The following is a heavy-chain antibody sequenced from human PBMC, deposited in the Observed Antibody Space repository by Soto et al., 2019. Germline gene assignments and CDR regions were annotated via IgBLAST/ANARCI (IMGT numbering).Heavy chain of an antibody. D-gene: IGHD6-6*01. CDR2: INAGNGNT. CDR1: GYTFTSYA. V-gene: IGHV1-3*01. Sequence: GASVKVSCKASGYTFTSYAMHWVRQAPGQRLEWMGWINAGNGNTKYSQKFQGRVTITRDTSASTAYMELSSLRSEDTAVYYCARVQFSSSADPKHIYHSVMDFRRKGTTDPVSS. CDR3: ARVQFSSSADPKHIYHSVMDF. J-gene: IGHJ6*03.